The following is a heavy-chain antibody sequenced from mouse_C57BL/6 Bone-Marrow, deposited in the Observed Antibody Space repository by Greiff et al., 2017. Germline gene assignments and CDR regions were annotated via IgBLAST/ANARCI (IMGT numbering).Heavy chain of an antibody. CDR2: IDPSDSYT. J-gene: IGHJ2*01. D-gene: IGHD6-2*01. V-gene: IGHV1-50*01. Sequence: QVQLQQSGAELVKPGASVKLSCKASGYTFTSYWMQWVKQRPGQGLEWIGEIDPSDSYTNYNQKFKGKATLTVDTSSSTSYMQLSSLTSEDSAVYYCARSGPVSYSGYWGQGTTLTVSS. CDR1: GYTFTSYW. CDR3: ARSGPVSYSGY.